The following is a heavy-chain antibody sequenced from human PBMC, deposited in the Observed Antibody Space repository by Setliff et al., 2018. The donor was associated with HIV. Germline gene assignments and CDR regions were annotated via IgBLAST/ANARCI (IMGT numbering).Heavy chain of an antibody. CDR1: GGSIRSSSHY. CDR3: AREGDIGVVRGVIYFDY. V-gene: IGHV4-39*07. Sequence: LSLTCTVSGGSIRSSSHYWGWIRQPPGKGLEWIGSLYYSGSTYNNPSLKSRLTISVDTSKNQFSLKLSSVTAADTAVYYCAREGDIGVVRGVIYFDYWGQGILVTVSS. CDR2: LYYSGST. D-gene: IGHD3-10*01. J-gene: IGHJ4*02.